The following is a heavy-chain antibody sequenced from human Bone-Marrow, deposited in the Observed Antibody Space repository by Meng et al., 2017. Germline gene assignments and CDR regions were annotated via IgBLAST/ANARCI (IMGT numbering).Heavy chain of an antibody. Sequence: QGWLVESGAEGKKPGSSVKVSCKASGGTFSSYAISWVRQAPGQGLEWMGGIIPIFGTANYAQKFQGRVTITADKSTSTAYMELSSLRSEDTAVYYCARDTGKVGVMGDYWGQGTLVTVSS. CDR2: IIPIFGTA. D-gene: IGHD1-26*01. CDR3: ARDTGKVGVMGDY. CDR1: GGTFSSYA. V-gene: IGHV1-69*06. J-gene: IGHJ4*02.